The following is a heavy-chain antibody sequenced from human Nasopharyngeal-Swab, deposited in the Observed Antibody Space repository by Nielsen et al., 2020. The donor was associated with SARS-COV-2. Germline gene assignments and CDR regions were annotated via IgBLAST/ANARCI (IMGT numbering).Heavy chain of an antibody. V-gene: IGHV3-7*01. D-gene: IGHD3-16*01. J-gene: IGHJ4*02. CDR3: TTQGGFIVR. Sequence: AGSLSLSCAASGFTFSSYWMSWVRQAPGKGLEWVANIKQDGSEKYYVDSVKGRFTISRDNAKNSLYLQMNSLRAEDTAVYYCTTQGGFIVRWGQGTLVTVSS. CDR1: GFTFSSYW. CDR2: IKQDGSEK.